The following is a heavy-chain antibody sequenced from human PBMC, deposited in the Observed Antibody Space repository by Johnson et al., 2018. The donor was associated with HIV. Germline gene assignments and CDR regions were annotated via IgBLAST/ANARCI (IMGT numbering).Heavy chain of an antibody. D-gene: IGHD6-13*01. CDR1: GFTFSDYY. V-gene: IGHV3-11*04. Sequence: QEQLVESGGGLVQPGGSLRLSCAASGFTFSDYYMSWIRQAPGKGLEWVSYISSIGSIIYYGDPVKGRLTISRDHAKNSLYLQMNSLRAEDTAVYYCARGGWRGIATPDAFDIWGQGTMVTVSS. CDR3: ARGGWRGIATPDAFDI. CDR2: ISSIGSII. J-gene: IGHJ3*02.